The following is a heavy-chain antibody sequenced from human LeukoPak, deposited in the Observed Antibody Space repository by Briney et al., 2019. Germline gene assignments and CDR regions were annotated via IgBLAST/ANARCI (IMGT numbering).Heavy chain of an antibody. V-gene: IGHV4-59*12. CDR2: IYYSGST. D-gene: IGHD2-2*01. J-gene: IGHJ6*02. Sequence: PSETLSLTCTVSGGSISNYYWSWIRQPPGKGLEWIGYIYYSGSTNYTPSLKSRVTVSVDTSNNQFSLKVNSVTAADTAVYYCARDAGHQLSRRNYYAMDVWGQGTTVTVSS. CDR1: GGSISNYY. CDR3: ARDAGHQLSRRNYYAMDV.